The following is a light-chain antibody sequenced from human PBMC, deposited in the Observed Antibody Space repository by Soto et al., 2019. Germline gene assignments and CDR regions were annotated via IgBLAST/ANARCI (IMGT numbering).Light chain of an antibody. Sequence: VLTQSPVTLSLSPGERATLSCRASQSVSSSYLAWYQQKPGQAPRLLIYGASSRATGIPDRFSGSGSGTDFTLTISRLEPEDFAVFYCQQYGNSPITFGQGTRLEIK. CDR1: QSVSSSY. V-gene: IGKV3-20*01. J-gene: IGKJ5*01. CDR2: GAS. CDR3: QQYGNSPIT.